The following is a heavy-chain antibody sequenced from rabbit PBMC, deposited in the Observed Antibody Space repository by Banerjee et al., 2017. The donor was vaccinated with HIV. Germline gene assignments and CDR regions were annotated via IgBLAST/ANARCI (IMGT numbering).Heavy chain of an antibody. D-gene: IGHD5-1*01. CDR2: IYAGSSGST. Sequence: QSLEESGGDLVKPGASLTLTCTASGFSFSSSYYMCWVRQAPGKGLEWIACIYAGSSGSTWYASWVNGRFTISKTSSTTVTLQMTSLTAADTATYFCARDYIGASYRRFNLWGPGTLVTVS. CDR3: ARDYIGASYRRFNL. V-gene: IGHV1S40*01. J-gene: IGHJ4*01. CDR1: GFSFSSSYY.